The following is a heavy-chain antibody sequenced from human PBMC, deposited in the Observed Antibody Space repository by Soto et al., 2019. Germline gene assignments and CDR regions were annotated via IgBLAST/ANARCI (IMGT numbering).Heavy chain of an antibody. V-gene: IGHV4-39*01. CDR1: GGSISSSSYY. CDR2: IYYSGST. Sequence: PSETLSLTCTVSGGSISSSSYYWGWIRQPPGKGLEWIGSIYYSGSTYYNPSLKSRVTISVDTSKNQFSLKLSSVTAADTAVYYCARPLYDCGGATCYYFDYWGQGTLVTVSS. J-gene: IGHJ4*02. D-gene: IGHD1-26*01. CDR3: ARPLYDCGGATCYYFDY.